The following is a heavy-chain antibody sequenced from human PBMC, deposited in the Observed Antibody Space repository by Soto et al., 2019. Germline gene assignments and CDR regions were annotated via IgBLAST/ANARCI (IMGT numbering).Heavy chain of an antibody. CDR3: ARESKWDGGQYVQD. CDR2: ISGSGDKT. J-gene: IGHJ1*01. CDR1: GFTFKYYA. V-gene: IGHV3-23*01. D-gene: IGHD3-16*01. Sequence: EVQLLQSGGGLAQPGTSLRLSCAASGFTFKYYAMTWVRQAPGKGLEWVSTISGSGDKTDYADSVKGRFSVSRYNSKDTLYLQMDSLRADDTSLYYCARESKWDGGQYVQDWGPGTVVTVSS.